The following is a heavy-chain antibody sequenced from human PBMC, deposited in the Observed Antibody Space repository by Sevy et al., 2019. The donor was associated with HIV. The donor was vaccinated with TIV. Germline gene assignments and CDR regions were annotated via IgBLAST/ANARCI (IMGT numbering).Heavy chain of an antibody. V-gene: IGHV3-15*01. J-gene: IGHJ5*02. D-gene: IGHD3-3*01. CDR3: TGATVFGATWSDP. Sequence: GGSLRLSCAASGYTFNNAWMSWVRQAPGKGLEWLGRIKSKTDGGSAQYASPVKGRLTILRDDSKSTLYLQMNRLRTEDTGVYYCTGATVFGATWSDPWGQGALVTVSS. CDR1: GYTFNNAW. CDR2: IKSKTDGGSA.